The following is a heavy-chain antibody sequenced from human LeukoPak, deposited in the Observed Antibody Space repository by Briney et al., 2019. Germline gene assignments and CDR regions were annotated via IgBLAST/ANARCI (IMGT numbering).Heavy chain of an antibody. Sequence: GGSLRLSCAASGFTFSSYGMHWVRQAPGKGLEWVAFIRYDGSNKYYADSVKGRFTISRDNSKNTLYLQMNSLRAEDTAVYYCARGWDDGNYYYYYMDVWGKGTTVTVSS. J-gene: IGHJ6*03. CDR3: ARGWDDGNYYYYYMDV. D-gene: IGHD5-24*01. CDR1: GFTFSSYG. V-gene: IGHV3-30*02. CDR2: IRYDGSNK.